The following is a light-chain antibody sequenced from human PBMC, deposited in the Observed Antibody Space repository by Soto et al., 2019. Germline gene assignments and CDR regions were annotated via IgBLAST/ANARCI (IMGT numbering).Light chain of an antibody. CDR1: QSVSSRY. CDR3: QLSRT. J-gene: IGKJ1*01. V-gene: IGKV3-20*01. CDR2: ATS. Sequence: EIVLTQSPGTLSLSPGERATLSCRASQSVSSRYLAWYQQKPGQAPRPLIYATSSRATDVPDRFSGSGSGTDFTLTISRLEPEDFAVYYCQLSRTFGQGTKVDIK.